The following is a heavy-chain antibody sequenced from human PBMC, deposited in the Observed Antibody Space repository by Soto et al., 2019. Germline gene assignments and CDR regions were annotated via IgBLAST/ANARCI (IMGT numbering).Heavy chain of an antibody. V-gene: IGHV1-18*01. Sequence: QVQLVQSGAEVKKPGASVKVSCKASGYTFTTYDISWVRQAPGQGLEWMGRISTYNGNTNYPQSLQGRLTMTTDTAPTKASRELRSLRCDAPAVYYCARDPYHVLMVNAPNLYGMDVWGQGTTVTVSS. CDR3: ARDPYHVLMVNAPNLYGMDV. CDR2: ISTYNGNT. CDR1: GYTFTTYD. D-gene: IGHD2-8*01. J-gene: IGHJ6*02.